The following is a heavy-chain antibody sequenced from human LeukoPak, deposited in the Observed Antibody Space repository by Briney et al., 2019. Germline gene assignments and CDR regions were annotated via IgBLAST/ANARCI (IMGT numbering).Heavy chain of an antibody. CDR2: IDHSGST. J-gene: IGHJ6*03. D-gene: IGHD2-2*01. V-gene: IGHV4-34*01. CDR3: ARGVGAVVPAAIAYYYYYYMDV. CDR1: GGSFSGYY. Sequence: PSETLSLTCAVYGGSFSGYYWSWIRQPPRKGLEWIGEIDHSGSTNYNPSLKSRVTISVDTSKNQFSLKLSSVTAADTAVYYCARGVGAVVPAAIAYYYYYYMDVWGKGTTVTVSS.